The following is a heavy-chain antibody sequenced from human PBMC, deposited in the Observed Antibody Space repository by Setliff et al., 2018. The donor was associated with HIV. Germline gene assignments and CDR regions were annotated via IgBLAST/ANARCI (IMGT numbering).Heavy chain of an antibody. CDR3: ARRGVFDAFDI. D-gene: IGHD6-13*01. J-gene: IGHJ3*02. V-gene: IGHV1-18*04. CDR1: GYSFTDYY. CDR2: ISAYNGNT. Sequence: ASVKVSCKASGYSFTDYYIHWVRQAPGQGLEWMGWISAYNGNTNYAQKLQGRVTMTTDTSTSTAYMELRSLRSDDTAVYYCARRGVFDAFDIWGQGTMVTVSS.